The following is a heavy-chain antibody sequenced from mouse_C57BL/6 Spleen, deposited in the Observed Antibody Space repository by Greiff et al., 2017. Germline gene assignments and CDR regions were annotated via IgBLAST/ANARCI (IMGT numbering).Heavy chain of an antibody. Sequence: VQLQQSGAELARPGASVKLSCKASGYTFTSYGISWVKQRTGQGLEWIGEIYPRSGNTYYNEKFKGKATLTADKSSSTAYMALRSLTSEDSAVYFCAREEITTVVAKGNYFDYWGQGTTLTVTS. CDR3: AREEITTVVAKGNYFDY. J-gene: IGHJ2*01. CDR1: GYTFTSYG. D-gene: IGHD1-1*01. V-gene: IGHV1-81*01. CDR2: IYPRSGNT.